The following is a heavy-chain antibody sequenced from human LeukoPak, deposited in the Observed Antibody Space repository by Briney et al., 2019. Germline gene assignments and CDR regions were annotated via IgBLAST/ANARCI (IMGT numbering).Heavy chain of an antibody. Sequence: SETLSLTCTVSGGSISSGGYYWSWIRQHPGKGLEWIGYIYYSGSTYYNPSPKSRVTISVDASKNQFSLKLSSVTAADTAVYYCARVLRGSYYVGNWFDPWGQGTLVTVSS. CDR2: IYYSGST. CDR1: GGSISSGGYY. CDR3: ARVLRGSYYVGNWFDP. J-gene: IGHJ5*02. D-gene: IGHD1-26*01. V-gene: IGHV4-31*03.